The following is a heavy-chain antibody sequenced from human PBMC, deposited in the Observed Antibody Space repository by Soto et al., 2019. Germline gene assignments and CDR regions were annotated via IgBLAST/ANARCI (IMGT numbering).Heavy chain of an antibody. CDR2: TYYRSKWYN. V-gene: IGHV6-1*01. J-gene: IGHJ6*02. D-gene: IGHD3-3*01. Sequence: LTCAISGDSVSSNSAAWNWIRQSPSRGLELLGRTYYRSKWYNDYAVSVKSRITINPDTSKNQFSLQLNSVTPEDPAVYYCARAPSLQDFWRGYYPYYYYGMDVWGQGTTVTVSS. CDR3: ARAPSLQDFWRGYYPYYYYGMDV. CDR1: GDSVSSNSAA.